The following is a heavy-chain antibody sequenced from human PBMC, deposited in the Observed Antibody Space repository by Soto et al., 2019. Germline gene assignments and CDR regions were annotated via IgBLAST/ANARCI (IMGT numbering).Heavy chain of an antibody. D-gene: IGHD6-13*01. J-gene: IGHJ4*02. CDR3: ARGRSSSWHFDY. CDR2: INHSGST. V-gene: IGHV4-34*01. Sequence: QVQLQQWGAGLLKPSETLSLTCAVYGGSFSGYYWSWIRQPPGKGLEWIGEINHSGSTNYNPSLKSRVTISVDTSNNQFSLKLSSVTAADTAVYYCARGRSSSWHFDYWGQGTLVTVCS. CDR1: GGSFSGYY.